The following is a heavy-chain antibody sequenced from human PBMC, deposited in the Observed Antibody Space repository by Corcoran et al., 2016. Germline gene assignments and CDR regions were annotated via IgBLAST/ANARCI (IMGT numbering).Heavy chain of an antibody. CDR1: GGSFSGYY. Sequence: QVQLQQWGAGLLKPSETLSLTCAVYGGSFSGYYWSWIRQPPGKGLEWIGEINHSGSTNYNPSLKSRVTISVDTSKNQFSLKLSSVTAADTAVYYCARVCKRSSNYYYGMDVWGQGTTVTVSS. J-gene: IGHJ6*02. D-gene: IGHD4-17*01. CDR3: ARVCKRSSNYYYGMDV. CDR2: INHSGST. V-gene: IGHV4-34*01.